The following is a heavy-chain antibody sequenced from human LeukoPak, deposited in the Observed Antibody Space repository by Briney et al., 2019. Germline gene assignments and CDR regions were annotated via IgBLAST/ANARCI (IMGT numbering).Heavy chain of an antibody. Sequence: GGSLRLSCAASGFTFSSYGMHWVRQAPGKGLEWVAFIRYDGSNKYYADSVKGRFTISRDNSKNTLYLQMNSLRAEDTAVCYCAKEKGDYASDWFDPWGQGTLVTVSS. J-gene: IGHJ5*02. CDR1: GFTFSSYG. CDR2: IRYDGSNK. V-gene: IGHV3-30*02. D-gene: IGHD4-17*01. CDR3: AKEKGDYASDWFDP.